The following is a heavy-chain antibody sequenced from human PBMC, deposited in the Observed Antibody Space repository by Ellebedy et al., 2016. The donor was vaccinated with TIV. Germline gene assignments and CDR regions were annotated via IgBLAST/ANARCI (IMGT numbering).Heavy chain of an antibody. D-gene: IGHD1-1*01. V-gene: IGHV1-2*02. CDR2: INPNSGDT. CDR3: ATEPTGTGGFDY. Sequence: ASVKVSCXASGHTFTGYFMHWVRLAPGQGLEYMGWINPNSGDTKYAQKFQGRLTMTTETSISAAYMELSRLRSDDTAMYYCATEPTGTGGFDYWGQGTLVTVSS. CDR1: GHTFTGYF. J-gene: IGHJ4*02.